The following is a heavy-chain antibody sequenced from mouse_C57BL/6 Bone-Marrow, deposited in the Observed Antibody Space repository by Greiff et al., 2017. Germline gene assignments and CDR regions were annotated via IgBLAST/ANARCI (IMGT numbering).Heavy chain of an antibody. CDR2: ISSGGSYT. CDR3: ARQTVVHYYAMDY. D-gene: IGHD1-1*01. CDR1: GFTFSSYG. V-gene: IGHV5-6*01. J-gene: IGHJ4*01. Sequence: EVQLVESGGDLVKPGGSLKLSCAASGFTFSSYGMSWVRQTPDKRLAWVATISSGGSYTYYPDSVKGRFTISRDNAKNTLYLQMSSLKSEDTAMYYCARQTVVHYYAMDYWGQGTSVTVSS.